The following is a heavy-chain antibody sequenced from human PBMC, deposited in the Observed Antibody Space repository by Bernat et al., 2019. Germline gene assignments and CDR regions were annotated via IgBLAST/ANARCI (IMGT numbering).Heavy chain of an antibody. D-gene: IGHD3-3*01. CDR3: AREVKTYLDFWGGYEDRESPLYYFDN. J-gene: IGHJ4*02. Sequence: QVQLQQWGAGLLKPSETLSLTCAVYGGSFSGYYWSWIRQPPGKGLEWIGGIYYSGDPYYNPSLKSRVTTSVDTSKIQFSMKMNFVTDAATTVYYSAREVKTYLDFWGGYEDRESPLYYFDNWGQGTLVTVSS. V-gene: IGHV4-34*01. CDR1: GGSFSGYY. CDR2: IYYSGDP.